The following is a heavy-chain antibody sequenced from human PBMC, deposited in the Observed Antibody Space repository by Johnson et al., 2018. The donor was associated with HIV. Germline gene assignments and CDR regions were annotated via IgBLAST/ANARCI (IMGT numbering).Heavy chain of an antibody. CDR3: AKQGSDPPL. V-gene: IGHV3-23*04. J-gene: IGHJ3*01. CDR2: ISDTSGAT. CDR1: GFTFSSYD. Sequence: VQLVESGGGLVQPGGSLRLSCAASGFTFSSYDMHWVRQATGKGLEWVSSISDTSGATDYADSVKGRFTISRDNSKNTLYLQMNSLRVDDTAVYFCAKQGSDPPLWGQGTLVTVSS.